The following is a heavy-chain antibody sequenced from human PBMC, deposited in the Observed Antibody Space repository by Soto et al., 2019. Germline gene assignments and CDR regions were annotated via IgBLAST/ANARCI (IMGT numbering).Heavy chain of an antibody. CDR2: IIPIFGTA. V-gene: IGHV1-69*05. J-gene: IGHJ5*02. CDR3: ARDAPVQLERRRWFDP. D-gene: IGHD1-1*01. CDR1: GGTFSSYA. Sequence: QVQLVQSGAEVKKPGSSVKVSCKASGGTFSSYAISWVRQAPGQGLEWMGGIIPIFGTANYAQKFQGRVTITXXEXTNXAYMELSSLRSEDTAVYYCARDAPVQLERRRWFDPWGQGTLVTVSS.